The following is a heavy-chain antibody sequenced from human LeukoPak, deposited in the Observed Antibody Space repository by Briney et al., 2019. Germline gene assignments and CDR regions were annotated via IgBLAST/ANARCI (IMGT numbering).Heavy chain of an antibody. V-gene: IGHV4-61*02. CDR2: IYTSGST. CDR3: AREKFGSI. CDR1: GGSISSGSYY. J-gene: IGHJ3*02. Sequence: SETLSLTCTVSGGSISSGSYYWSWLRQPAGKGLEWIGRIYTSGSTNYNPSLKSRVTISVDTSKNQFSLKLSSVTAADTAVYYCAREKFGSIWGQGTMVTVSS. D-gene: IGHD3-16*01.